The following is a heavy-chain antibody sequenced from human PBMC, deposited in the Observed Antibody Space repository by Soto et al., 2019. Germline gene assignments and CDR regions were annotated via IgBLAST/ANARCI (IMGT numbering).Heavy chain of an antibody. CDR2: IYSGGST. J-gene: IGHJ4*02. V-gene: IGHV3-53*04. D-gene: IGHD4-17*01. CDR3: ARDFRPPYGVRYFYY. Sequence: PGGSLRLSCAAFRFTFNSYAMSWVRQAPGKGLEWVSVIYSGGSTYYADSVKGRFTISRHNSKNTLYLLMNSLRAEDTAVYYCARDFRPPYGVRYFYYWGQGTLVTVSS. CDR1: RFTFNSYA.